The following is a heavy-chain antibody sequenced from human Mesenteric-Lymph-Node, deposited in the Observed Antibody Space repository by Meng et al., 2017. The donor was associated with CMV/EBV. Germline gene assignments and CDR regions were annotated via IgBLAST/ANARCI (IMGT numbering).Heavy chain of an antibody. J-gene: IGHJ4*02. Sequence: SCKASGYTFTSHAMQWVRQAPGQRLEWSGWINDGNGNTKYSQKFQGRVTITKDTSASTAYMELSSLRSEDTAVYYCARSSTVVLLDYWGQGTLVTVSS. CDR2: INDGNGNT. D-gene: IGHD4/OR15-4a*01. V-gene: IGHV1-3*01. CDR3: ARSSTVVLLDY. CDR1: GYTFTSHA.